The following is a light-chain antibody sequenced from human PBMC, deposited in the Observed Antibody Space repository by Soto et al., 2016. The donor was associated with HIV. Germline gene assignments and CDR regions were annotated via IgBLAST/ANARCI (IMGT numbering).Light chain of an antibody. Sequence: DIQMTQSPSSLSASVGDRVTVTCRARQGISNSLAWYQQKPGKAPKLLLYAASRLESGVPSRFSGSGSGTDYTLTISSLQPEDFATYYCQQSSRTPRTFGQGTKVEIK. CDR2: AAS. J-gene: IGKJ1*01. CDR1: QGISNS. CDR3: QQSSRTPRT. V-gene: IGKV1-NL1*01.